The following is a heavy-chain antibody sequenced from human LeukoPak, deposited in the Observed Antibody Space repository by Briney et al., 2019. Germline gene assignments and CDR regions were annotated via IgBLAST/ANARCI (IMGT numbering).Heavy chain of an antibody. CDR1: GFTFSSYS. D-gene: IGHD4-17*01. J-gene: IGHJ4*02. CDR3: TTYGDYSPPFDY. Sequence: GGSLRLSCAASGFTFSSYSMNWVRQAPGKGLEWVGRIKSKTNGGTTDYAAPVKGRFTISRDDSKNTLYLQMNSLNTEDTAVYYCTTYGDYSPPFDYWGQGTLVTVSS. V-gene: IGHV3-15*01. CDR2: IKSKTNGGTT.